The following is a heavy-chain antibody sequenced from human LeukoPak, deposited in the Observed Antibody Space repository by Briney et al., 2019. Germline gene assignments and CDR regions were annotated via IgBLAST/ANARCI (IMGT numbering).Heavy chain of an antibody. CDR2: SYYSGSP. CDR1: GGSINNYY. Sequence: SETLYLTCTDSGGSINNYYWTWIRQPPGKGLEYIGYSYYSGSPHYNPSLKSRVTISVDTSKNQFSLKLSSVTATDTATYYCARGVFGDYGFWYIDLWGRGTLATVSS. J-gene: IGHJ2*01. D-gene: IGHD4-17*01. V-gene: IGHV4-59*13. CDR3: ARGVFGDYGFWYIDL.